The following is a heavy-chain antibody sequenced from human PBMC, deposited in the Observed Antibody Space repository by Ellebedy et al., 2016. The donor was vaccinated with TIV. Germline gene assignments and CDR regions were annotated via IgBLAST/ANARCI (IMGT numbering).Heavy chain of an antibody. CDR3: AKDKFPSSIGPFDY. V-gene: IGHV3-9*01. CDR2: ISWHSGDI. CDR1: GFTFDDYA. D-gene: IGHD3-16*01. J-gene: IGHJ4*02. Sequence: PGGSLRLSCTASGFTFDDYAMHWVRQAPGKCPEWVSGISWHSGDIGYADSVKGRFTISRDNAENSLSLQMDSLKTEDTALDYCAKDKFPSSIGPFDYWGQGTLVTVAS.